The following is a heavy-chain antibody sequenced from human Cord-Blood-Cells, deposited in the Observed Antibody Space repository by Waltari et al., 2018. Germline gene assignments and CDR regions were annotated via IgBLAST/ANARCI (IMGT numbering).Heavy chain of an antibody. CDR3: ARVHSKDKLGTSAYYFDY. CDR2: IYYSGST. V-gene: IGHV4-61*01. D-gene: IGHD7-27*01. Sequence: QVQLQESGPGLVKPSETLSLTCTVSGGSDSSGSYYCRWFRQPPGQGLDWIGYIYYSGSTNYNPSLKSRVTISVDTSKNQFSLKLSSVTAADTAVYYCARVHSKDKLGTSAYYFDYWGQGTLVTVSS. CDR1: GGSDSSGSYY. J-gene: IGHJ4*02.